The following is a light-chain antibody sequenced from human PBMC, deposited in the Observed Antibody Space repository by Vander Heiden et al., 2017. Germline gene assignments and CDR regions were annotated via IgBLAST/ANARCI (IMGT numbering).Light chain of an antibody. J-gene: IGLJ2*01. CDR3: QAGDSSTVI. CDR1: KLGDKY. CDR2: QDT. Sequence: SYELTQPPSMSVSPGQTAIITCSGDKLGDKYACWYQQKPGQSPVLVIYQDTKRPSGIPERFSGSNSGDTATLTISGTQAMDEADYYCQAGDSSTVIFGGGTKLTVL. V-gene: IGLV3-1*01.